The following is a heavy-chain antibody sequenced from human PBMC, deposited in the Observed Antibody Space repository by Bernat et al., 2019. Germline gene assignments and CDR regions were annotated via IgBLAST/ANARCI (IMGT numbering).Heavy chain of an antibody. CDR1: GGSFSGYY. CDR2: INHSGST. Sequence: QVQLQQWGAGLLKPSETLSLTCAVYGGSFSGYYWSWIRQPPGKGLEWIGEINHSGSTNYNPSLKSRVTISVDTSKNQFSLKLSSVTAADTAVYYCARGSLAVAGVNWFYPWGQGTLVTVSS. V-gene: IGHV4-34*01. D-gene: IGHD6-19*01. CDR3: ARGSLAVAGVNWFYP. J-gene: IGHJ5*02.